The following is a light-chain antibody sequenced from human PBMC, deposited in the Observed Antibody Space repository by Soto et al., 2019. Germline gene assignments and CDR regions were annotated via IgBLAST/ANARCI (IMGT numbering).Light chain of an antibody. CDR2: EGS. CDR3: SSYAGSNNVV. J-gene: IGLJ2*01. V-gene: IGLV2-14*02. Sequence: SALTQPASVSGSPGQSITISCTGTSSDVGNYNLVSWYQQHPGKAPKLMIYEGSKRPSGVPDRFSGSKSGNTASLTVSGLQAEDEADYYCSSYAGSNNVVFGGGTQLTVL. CDR1: SSDVGNYNL.